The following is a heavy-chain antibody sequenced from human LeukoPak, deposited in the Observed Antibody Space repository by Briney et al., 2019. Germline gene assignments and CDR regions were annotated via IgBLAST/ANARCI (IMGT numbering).Heavy chain of an antibody. Sequence: ASVKVSCKAPGDTFSSYAISWVRQAPGQGLEWMGRIIPIFGTANYAQKIQGRVTITTDESTSTAYMELSSLRSEDTAVYYCAGRDHDYGDYVYFQHWGQGTLVTVSS. CDR2: IIPIFGTA. CDR3: AGRDHDYGDYVYFQH. J-gene: IGHJ1*01. V-gene: IGHV1-69*05. CDR1: GDTFSSYA. D-gene: IGHD4-17*01.